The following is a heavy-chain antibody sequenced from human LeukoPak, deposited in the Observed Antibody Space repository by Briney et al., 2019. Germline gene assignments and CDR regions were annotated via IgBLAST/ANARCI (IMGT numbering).Heavy chain of an antibody. Sequence: GGSLRLSCAASGFTFSIYAMSWVRQAPGKGLEWVSGISGSSSHTLDADSVRGRFVISRDNTRNTLYLHMNSLRAEDTALYYCAKEGDYSNAAPEWGFDSWGQGTLVTVSS. CDR1: GFTFSIYA. D-gene: IGHD4-17*01. CDR2: ISGSSSHT. CDR3: AKEGDYSNAAPEWGFDS. V-gene: IGHV3-23*01. J-gene: IGHJ4*02.